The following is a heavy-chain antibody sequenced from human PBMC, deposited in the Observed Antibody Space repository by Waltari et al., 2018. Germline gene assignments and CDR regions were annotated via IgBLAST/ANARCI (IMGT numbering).Heavy chain of an antibody. D-gene: IGHD3-22*01. CDR1: SGYLARHH. Sequence: VQLQESGPGLVKPSETLSCTCSVSSGYLARHHWSWIRQPPGKGLEWIENIYYTGSTKYTPSLQSRVTISIDTSKNQFSLEMNSVTAADTAIDYCATNSSASAFDYWGQGTLVTVSS. J-gene: IGHJ4*02. V-gene: IGHV4-59*11. CDR3: ATNSSASAFDY. CDR2: IYYTGST.